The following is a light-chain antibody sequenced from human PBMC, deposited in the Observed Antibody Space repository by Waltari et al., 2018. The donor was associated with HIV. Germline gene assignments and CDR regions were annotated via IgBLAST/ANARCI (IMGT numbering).Light chain of an antibody. CDR3: ATWDNSLRAM. CDR2: ENK. V-gene: IGLV1-51*01. Sequence: QSVLTHPPSVSAAPGQKVTISCSGSHSNIGNHFVSWYPHLPGTAPKLLIDENKRRPSRIPDRFSAPKTGTSATLGITGLQTGDEAIYYCATWDNSLRAMFGGGTKLTVL. CDR1: HSNIGNHF. J-gene: IGLJ3*02.